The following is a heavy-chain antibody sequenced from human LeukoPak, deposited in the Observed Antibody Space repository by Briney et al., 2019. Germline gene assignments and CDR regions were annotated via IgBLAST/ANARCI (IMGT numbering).Heavy chain of an antibody. D-gene: IGHD5-18*01. Sequence: PSETLSLTCAVYGGSYSGYYWSWIRQPPGKGLEWIGEINHSGSTNYNPSLKSRVTISVDTSKNQFSLKLSSVTAADTAVYYCARVRIQLWLPPNGMDVWGQGTTVTVSS. J-gene: IGHJ6*02. CDR1: GGSYSGYY. CDR2: INHSGST. V-gene: IGHV4-34*01. CDR3: ARVRIQLWLPPNGMDV.